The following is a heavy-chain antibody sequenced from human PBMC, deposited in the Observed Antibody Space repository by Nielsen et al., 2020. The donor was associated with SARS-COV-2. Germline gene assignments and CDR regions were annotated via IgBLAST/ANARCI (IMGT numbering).Heavy chain of an antibody. CDR1: GFTFSSYS. Sequence: GESLKISCAASGFTFSSYSMNWVRQAPGKGLEWVSSISSSSSYIYYADSVKGRFTISRDNAKNSLYLQMNSLRAEDTAVYYCARGGSSSSPPGLYGMDVWGQGTTVTVSS. CDR3: ARGGSSSSPPGLYGMDV. D-gene: IGHD6-6*01. J-gene: IGHJ6*02. CDR2: ISSSSSYI. V-gene: IGHV3-21*01.